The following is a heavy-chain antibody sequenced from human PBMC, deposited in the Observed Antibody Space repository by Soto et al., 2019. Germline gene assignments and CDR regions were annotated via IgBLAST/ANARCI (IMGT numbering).Heavy chain of an antibody. CDR3: ARAAGGDFPIDY. Sequence: SETLSLTCAVSGGSISSGGYSWSWIRQPPGKGLEWIGYIFHSGSTYYNPSLKSRVTISVDRSKNQFSLKLSSVTAADTAVYYCARAAGGDFPIDYWGQGTLVTVSS. CDR2: IFHSGST. V-gene: IGHV4-30-2*01. J-gene: IGHJ4*02. CDR1: GGSISSGGYS. D-gene: IGHD2-21*01.